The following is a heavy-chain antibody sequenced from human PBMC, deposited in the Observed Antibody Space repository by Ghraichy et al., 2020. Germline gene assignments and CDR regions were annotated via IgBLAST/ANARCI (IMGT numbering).Heavy chain of an antibody. V-gene: IGHV3-11*01. Sequence: GGSLRLSCAASGFTFSEYYVSWIRQAPGKGLEWVSYSSSSGSRIYYADSVKGRFTVSRDTAKNSLSLQMNSLRAEDTAVYYCARILLWFGAYYFDYWGQGTLVTVSS. CDR1: GFTFSEYY. J-gene: IGHJ4*02. CDR2: SSSSGSRI. CDR3: ARILLWFGAYYFDY. D-gene: IGHD3-10*01.